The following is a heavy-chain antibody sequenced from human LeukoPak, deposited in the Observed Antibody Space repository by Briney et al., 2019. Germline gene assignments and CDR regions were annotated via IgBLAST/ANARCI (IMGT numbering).Heavy chain of an antibody. V-gene: IGHV4-34*01. D-gene: IGHD3-9*01. CDR1: GGSFSGYY. CDR3: ARATSYYDILTGYRELHN. CDR2: INHSGST. Sequence: SDTLSNTCSVYGGSFSGYYWSWIRQPTGKGLEWIGEINHSGSTNYNPSLKSRVTISVDTSKNQFSLKLSSVTAADTAVYYCARATSYYDILTGYRELHNWGQGTMVTVSS. J-gene: IGHJ3*01.